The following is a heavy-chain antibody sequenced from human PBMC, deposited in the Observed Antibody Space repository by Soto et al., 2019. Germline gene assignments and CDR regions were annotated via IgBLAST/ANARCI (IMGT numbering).Heavy chain of an antibody. V-gene: IGHV4-59*01. CDR3: ASLPIFGVVTRDY. CDR2: IHYSGSS. D-gene: IGHD3-3*01. Sequence: SETLSLTCTVSGGSISSSYWSWIRQPPRKGLGYIGYIHYSGSSNYNPSLKSRATMSVDTSKNQFSLNLSSVTAADTAVYYCASLPIFGVVTRDYWGQGTLVTVSS. J-gene: IGHJ4*02. CDR1: GGSISSSY.